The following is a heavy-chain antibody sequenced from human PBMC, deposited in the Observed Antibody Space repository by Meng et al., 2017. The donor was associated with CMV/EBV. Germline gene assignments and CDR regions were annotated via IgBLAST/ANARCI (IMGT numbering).Heavy chain of an antibody. CDR2: IIPIFGTA. V-gene: IGHV1-69*01. Sequence: VQSCAEVQKPGSSVKVSCNASGGTFSSYAISWWRQAPGQGLEWMGGIIPIFGTANYAQKFQGRVTITADESTSTAYMELSSLRSEDTAVYYCTREGEHRDGYSRRFDYWGQGTLVTVSS. D-gene: IGHD5-24*01. CDR3: TREGEHRDGYSRRFDY. J-gene: IGHJ4*02. CDR1: GGTFSSYA.